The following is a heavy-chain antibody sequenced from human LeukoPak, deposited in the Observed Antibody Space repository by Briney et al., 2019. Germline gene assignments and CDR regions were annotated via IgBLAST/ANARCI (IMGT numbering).Heavy chain of an antibody. D-gene: IGHD2-15*01. CDR3: TRAELNTWAPTHYYHGLGV. CDR1: GFFLGDHA. J-gene: IGHJ6*02. V-gene: IGHV3-49*04. Sequence: GGSLRLSCIASGFFLGDHAISWVRQPPGKGLEWISLIRSKAYGGTADYAASVQGRFTISRDESKTIVYLQMNSLKAEDTAVYYCTRAELNTWAPTHYYHGLGVWGQGSAVTVSS. CDR2: IRSKAYGGTA.